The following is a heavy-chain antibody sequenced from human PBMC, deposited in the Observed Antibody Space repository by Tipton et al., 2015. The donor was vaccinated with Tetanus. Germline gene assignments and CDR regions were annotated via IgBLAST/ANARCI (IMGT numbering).Heavy chain of an antibody. V-gene: IGHV3-11*01. J-gene: IGHJ4*01. CDR1: GFIFSDYY. Sequence: SLRLSCAASGFIFSDYYMSWIRKAPGRGLEWLSFISGDGSTIHYADSVKGRFTVSRDNAKRSLYLQMNDLRAKDTAVYFCAKDISAPGSFYYLDQWGQGTLVTVSS. CDR3: AKDISAPGSFYYLDQ. D-gene: IGHD3-10*01. CDR2: ISGDGSTI.